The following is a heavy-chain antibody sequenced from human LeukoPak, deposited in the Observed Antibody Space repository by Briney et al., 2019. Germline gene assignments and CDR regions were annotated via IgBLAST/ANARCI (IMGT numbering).Heavy chain of an antibody. V-gene: IGHV4-34*01. J-gene: IGHJ6*04. Sequence: SETLSPTCVVHGGSFSGYYWSWIRQPPGKELKWIGEINHSGSTNYNPSLKSRVTISVDTSKNQFSLKLSSVTAADTAVYYCARVGGYCSSTSCPNYYYYGMDVWGKGTTVTVSS. CDR2: INHSGST. CDR1: GGSFSGYY. CDR3: ARVGGYCSSTSCPNYYYYGMDV. D-gene: IGHD2-2*01.